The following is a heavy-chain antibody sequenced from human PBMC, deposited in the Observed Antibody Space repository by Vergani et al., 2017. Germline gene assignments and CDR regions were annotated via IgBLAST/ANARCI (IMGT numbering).Heavy chain of an antibody. V-gene: IGHV3-23*01. CDR2: ISGSGGST. CDR3: AKDYYDSSGYYDYYYYYMDV. D-gene: IGHD3-22*01. J-gene: IGHJ6*03. CDR1: GFTFSSYA. Sequence: EVQLLESGGGLVQPGGSLRLSCAASGFTFSSYAMSWVRQAPGKGLEWVSAISGSGGSTYYADSVKGRFTISRDNSKNTLHLQMNSLGAEDTAVYYCAKDYYDSSGYYDYYYYYMDVWGKGTTVTVSS.